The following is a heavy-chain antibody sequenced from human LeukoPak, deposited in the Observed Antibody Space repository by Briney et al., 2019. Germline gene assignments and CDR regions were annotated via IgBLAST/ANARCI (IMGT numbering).Heavy chain of an antibody. CDR1: GYSFSTYG. V-gene: IGHV1-18*01. CDR2: ISAFNGNT. J-gene: IGHJ4*02. CDR3: ARDLKYEGDY. Sequence: GASVKVSCKASGYSFSTYGITWVRQAPGQGLEWVGWISAFNGNTNYAQKLQGRVTMTTDTSTSTAYMELRSLRSDDTAVYYCARDLKYEGDYWGQGTLVTVSS. D-gene: IGHD2-8*01.